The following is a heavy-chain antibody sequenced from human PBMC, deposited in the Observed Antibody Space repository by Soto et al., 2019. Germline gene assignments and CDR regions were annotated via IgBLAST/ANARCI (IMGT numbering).Heavy chain of an antibody. D-gene: IGHD3-10*01. J-gene: IGHJ3*01. V-gene: IGHV4-31*11. Sequence: SETLSLTCAVFGDSINSGDYYWTWIRQHAGKGLEWIGHIHHSGRTHYNPSLMSRVDISLDTSKNQLSLTLTSVTAADTAVYYCARATRLNTIVVVIKEGAGAFDVWGQGTMVTVSS. CDR1: GDSINSGDYY. CDR3: ARATRLNTIVVVIKEGAGAFDV. CDR2: IHHSGRT.